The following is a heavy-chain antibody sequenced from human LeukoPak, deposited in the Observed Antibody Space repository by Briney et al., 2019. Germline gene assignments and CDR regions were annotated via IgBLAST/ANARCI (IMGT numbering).Heavy chain of an antibody. CDR2: IYYNGST. CDR3: ARKGGLFDY. V-gene: IGHV4-59*01. Sequence: NPSETLSLTCTVSGGSIRYYYWSWIRQSPGKGLGWIGYIYYNGSTNYNPSLKSRVTISVDMSKNQFSLKMSSVTAADTAVCYCARKGGLFDYWGQGRLVTVSS. CDR1: GGSIRYYY. D-gene: IGHD2-15*01. J-gene: IGHJ4*02.